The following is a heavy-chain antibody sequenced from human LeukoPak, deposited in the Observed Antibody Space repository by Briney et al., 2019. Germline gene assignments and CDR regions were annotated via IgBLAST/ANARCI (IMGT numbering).Heavy chain of an antibody. CDR2: ISSSSSYI. D-gene: IGHD6-13*01. Sequence: PGGSLRLSCAASGFTFSSYSMNWVRQAPGKGLEWVSSISSSSSYIYYADSVKGRFTISRDNAKNSLYLQMNSLRAEDAALYYCAKDIYSSSSWYYYYGMDVWGQGTTVTVSS. J-gene: IGHJ6*02. V-gene: IGHV3-21*04. CDR1: GFTFSSYS. CDR3: AKDIYSSSSWYYYYGMDV.